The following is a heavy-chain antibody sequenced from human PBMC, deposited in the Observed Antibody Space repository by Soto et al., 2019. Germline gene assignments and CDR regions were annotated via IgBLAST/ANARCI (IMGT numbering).Heavy chain of an antibody. Sequence: GASVKVSCKASGYTFTTYGISWVRQAPGQGLEWMGWISAYNGNTNYAQKLQGRVTMTTDTSTSTAYMELRSLRSDDTAVYYCARDSREYYDFWSGYHAIYYGMDVWGQGTTVTVSS. D-gene: IGHD3-3*01. CDR2: ISAYNGNT. CDR3: ARDSREYYDFWSGYHAIYYGMDV. V-gene: IGHV1-18*01. CDR1: GYTFTTYG. J-gene: IGHJ6*02.